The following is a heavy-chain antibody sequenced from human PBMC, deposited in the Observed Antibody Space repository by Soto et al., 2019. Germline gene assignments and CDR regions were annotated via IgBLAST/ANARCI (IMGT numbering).Heavy chain of an antibody. J-gene: IGHJ6*03. D-gene: IGHD5-12*01. Sequence: QVQLVQSGAEVRKPGASVTVSCRSSGDSCNDSYIHWVRQAHGQGFEWMGWINPNGGVTKYAQKFQGWVSMTRDTSIRTVYMQLSRLRSDDTAVYYCARESGGATATLDYYYFYMDVWGTGTTVTVSS. CDR2: INPNGGVT. CDR3: ARESGGATATLDYYYFYMDV. CDR1: GDSCNDSY. V-gene: IGHV1-2*04.